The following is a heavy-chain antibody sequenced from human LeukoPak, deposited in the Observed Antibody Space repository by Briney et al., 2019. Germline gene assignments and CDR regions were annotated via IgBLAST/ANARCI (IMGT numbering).Heavy chain of an antibody. CDR1: GFTFSNYD. CDR3: GRGWAVDF. D-gene: IGHD5-24*01. V-gene: IGHV3-30*03. CDR2: ISNDGSHK. Sequence: GGSLRLSCAASGFTFSNYDMQWVRQAPGKGLEWVSVISNDGSHKYYVDSVKGRFTISRDNSENTLYLEMNSLRPDDTAVYYCGRGWAVDFWGQGTLVTVSS. J-gene: IGHJ4*02.